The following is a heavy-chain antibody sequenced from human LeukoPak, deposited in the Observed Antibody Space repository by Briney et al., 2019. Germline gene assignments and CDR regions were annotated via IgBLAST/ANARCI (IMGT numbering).Heavy chain of an antibody. CDR1: GVSISSNY. J-gene: IGHJ6*04. CDR3: ARSRTMRYDILTGHYGMDV. CDR2: TYYSWST. D-gene: IGHD3-9*01. Sequence: PSETLSLNCTVSGVSISSNYWSWIRQPPGKGLEWFGNTYYSWSTNYNHSLKSRVTISVDTSKNQFSLKLSSVTAADTAVYYCARSRTMRYDILTGHYGMDVWGKGTTVTVSS. V-gene: IGHV4-59*01.